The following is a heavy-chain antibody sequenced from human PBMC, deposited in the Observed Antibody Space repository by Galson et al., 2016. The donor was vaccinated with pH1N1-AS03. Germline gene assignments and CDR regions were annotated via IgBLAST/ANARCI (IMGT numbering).Heavy chain of an antibody. V-gene: IGHV5-51*01. Sequence: QSGAEVKKPGESLRISCQGSGYNFGIYWIGWVRQMPGKGLEWMGIIYPGDSDTKYSPSFQGQVTLSVDKSINTAYLQWSSLKASDNGMYYCARWTNYDVYTGHISESGLDVWGQGTPVTVSS. CDR3: ARWTNYDVYTGHISESGLDV. J-gene: IGHJ6*02. CDR1: GYNFGIYW. CDR2: IYPGDSDT. D-gene: IGHD3-9*01.